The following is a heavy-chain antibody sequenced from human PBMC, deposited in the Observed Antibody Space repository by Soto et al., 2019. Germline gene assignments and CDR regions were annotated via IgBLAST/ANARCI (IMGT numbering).Heavy chain of an antibody. Sequence: GGSLRLSCAASGFTFSSYSMNWVRQAPGKGLEWVSSISSSSSYIYYADSVKGRFTISRDNAKNSLYLQMNSLRAEDTAVYYCARGHGRGHYYYYGMDVWGQGTRVTVSS. CDR2: ISSSSSYI. V-gene: IGHV3-21*01. CDR1: GFTFSSYS. J-gene: IGHJ6*02. CDR3: ARGHGRGHYYYYGMDV.